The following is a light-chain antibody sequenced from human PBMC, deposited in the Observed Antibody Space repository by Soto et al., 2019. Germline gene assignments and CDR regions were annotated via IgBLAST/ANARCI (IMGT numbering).Light chain of an antibody. CDR2: AVT. J-gene: IGLJ2*01. Sequence: HSALTQPASVSGSPGQSITISCTGTSSDVGGYNYVSWYQQHPGKAPKLIIYAVTNRPSGVSNRFSGSKSGNTATLTISGLQAEDEADYYCSSYIVSTLVVFGGGTKLTVL. V-gene: IGLV2-14*03. CDR1: SSDVGGYNY. CDR3: SSYIVSTLVV.